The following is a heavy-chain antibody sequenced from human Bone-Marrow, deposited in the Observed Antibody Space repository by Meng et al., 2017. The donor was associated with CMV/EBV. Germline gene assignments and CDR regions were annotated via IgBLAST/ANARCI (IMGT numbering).Heavy chain of an antibody. J-gene: IGHJ4*02. Sequence: GESLKISCNVSGFPRSRFEINWVRRAPGEGLEWLAFIGSSGTTIFYADSLQGRFTISRATARNSLYLQMDNLRFEDTATDYCPRGGTPLRFEYFDFWGQGTLVTVSS. V-gene: IGHV3-48*03. CDR2: IGSSGTTI. CDR1: GFPRSRFE. CDR3: PRGGTPLRFEYFDF. D-gene: IGHD3-3*01.